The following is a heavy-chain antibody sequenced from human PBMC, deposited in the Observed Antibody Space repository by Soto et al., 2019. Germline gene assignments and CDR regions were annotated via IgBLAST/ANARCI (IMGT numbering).Heavy chain of an antibody. D-gene: IGHD3-3*01. CDR2: MNPNSGNT. CDR3: ARRTVLRAEWLFTVFGGVKPYYFDY. CDR1: GYTFTSYD. J-gene: IGHJ4*02. Sequence: ASVKVSCKASGYTFTSYDINWVRQATGQGLEWMGWMNPNSGNTGYAQKFQGRVSMTRNTSISTAYMELSSLRSEDTAVYYCARRTVLRAEWLFTVFGGVKPYYFDYWGQGTLVTVSS. V-gene: IGHV1-8*01.